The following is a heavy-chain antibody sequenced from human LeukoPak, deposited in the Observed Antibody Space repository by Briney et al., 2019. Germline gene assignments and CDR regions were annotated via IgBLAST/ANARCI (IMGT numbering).Heavy chain of an antibody. CDR3: ARVLWGIEARDYYYMDV. J-gene: IGHJ6*03. CDR2: ISSSSSYI. D-gene: IGHD3-16*01. Sequence: PGGSLRLSCAASGFTVSSNYMNWVRQAPGKGLEWVSSISSSSSYIYYADSVKGRFTISRDNAKNSLYLQMNSLRAEDTAAYYCARVLWGIEARDYYYMDVWGKGTTVTVSS. CDR1: GFTVSSNY. V-gene: IGHV3-21*01.